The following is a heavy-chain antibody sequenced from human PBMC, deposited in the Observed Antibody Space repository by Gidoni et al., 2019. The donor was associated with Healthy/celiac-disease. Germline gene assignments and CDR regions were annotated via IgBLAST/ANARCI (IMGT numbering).Heavy chain of an antibody. CDR1: GFTFSSYS. V-gene: IGHV3-48*04. CDR3: ARDSRFSYYDSSGYHNWFDP. D-gene: IGHD3-22*01. J-gene: IGHJ5*02. Sequence: EVQLVESGGGLVQPGGSLRLSCAASGFTFSSYSMIWVRQAPGKGLEWVSYISSSSSTIDYADSVKGRFTISRDNAKNSLYLQMNSLRAEDTAVYYCARDSRFSYYDSSGYHNWFDPWGQGTLVTVSS. CDR2: ISSSSSTI.